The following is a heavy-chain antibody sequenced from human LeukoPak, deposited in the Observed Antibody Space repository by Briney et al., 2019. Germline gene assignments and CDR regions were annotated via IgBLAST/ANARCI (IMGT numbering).Heavy chain of an antibody. J-gene: IGHJ3*01. V-gene: IGHV3-74*01. CDR3: ARGSTWGQDDVFDV. D-gene: IGHD7-27*01. CDR2: IKSDGSST. Sequence: GGSLRLSCAASGFTFSSYWMNWVRQAPGKGLVWVSRIKSDGSSTSYADSVKGRFTISRDNAKNTLYLQMNSLRAEDSAVYYCARGSTWGQDDVFDVWGQGTMVTVSS. CDR1: GFTFSSYW.